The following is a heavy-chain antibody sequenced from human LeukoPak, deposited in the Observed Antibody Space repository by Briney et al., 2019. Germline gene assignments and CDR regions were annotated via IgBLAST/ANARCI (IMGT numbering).Heavy chain of an antibody. V-gene: IGHV3-48*01. CDR1: GFTFSSYS. CDR3: ARRSAAGECSGVSRHAGGPPSYWYFDL. J-gene: IGHJ2*01. D-gene: IGHD6-25*01. Sequence: GGSLRLSCAASGFTFSSYSMNWVRQAPGRGRKWVSYISSISSTIYYADSWKDRFHSSRDKPTHSLYLHLNIRRPEDTAVYYCARRSAAGECSGVSRHAGGPPSYWYFDLWGRGTLVTVPS. CDR2: ISSISSTI.